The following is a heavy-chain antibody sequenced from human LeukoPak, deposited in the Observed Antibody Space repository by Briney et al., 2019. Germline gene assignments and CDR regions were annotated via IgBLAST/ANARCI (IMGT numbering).Heavy chain of an antibody. CDR2: INPNSGGT. CDR1: GYTFTGYY. V-gene: IGHV1-2*06. CDR3: ARVSSPLQSNWFDP. D-gene: IGHD1-14*01. J-gene: IGHJ5*02. Sequence: GASVKVSCKASGYTFTGYYMHWVRQAPGQGLEWMGRINPNSGGTNYAQKFQGRVTMTRDTSISTVYMELSRLRSDDTAVYYCARVSSPLQSNWFDPWGQGTLVTVSS.